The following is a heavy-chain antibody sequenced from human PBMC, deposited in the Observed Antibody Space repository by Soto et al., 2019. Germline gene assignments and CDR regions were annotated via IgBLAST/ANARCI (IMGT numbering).Heavy chain of an antibody. CDR3: ARVPSYPQLRLDY. J-gene: IGHJ4*02. CDR2: IYYSGST. V-gene: IGHV4-31*03. CDR1: GGSISSGGYY. Sequence: PSETLSLTCTVSGGSISSGGYYWSWIRQHPGKGLEWIGYIYYSGSTYHNPSLKSRVTISVDTSKNQFSLKLSSVTAADTAVYYCARVPSYPQLRLDYWGQGTLVTVSS. D-gene: IGHD1-26*01.